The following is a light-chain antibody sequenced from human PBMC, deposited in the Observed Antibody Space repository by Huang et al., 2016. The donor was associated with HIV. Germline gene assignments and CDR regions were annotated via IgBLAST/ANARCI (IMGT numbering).Light chain of an antibody. V-gene: IGKV3-11*02. CDR1: QSVGSY. Sequence: EIVLTQSPATLSLSPGDRATLSCRASQSVGSYLAWYQQKAAQAPRLLIYEVSNRATGIPARFSGSGSGRDFTLTISSLEPEDFAIYYCQQRSNWPPVFTFGQGTKLEIK. CDR3: QQRSNWPPVFT. J-gene: IGKJ2*01. CDR2: EVS.